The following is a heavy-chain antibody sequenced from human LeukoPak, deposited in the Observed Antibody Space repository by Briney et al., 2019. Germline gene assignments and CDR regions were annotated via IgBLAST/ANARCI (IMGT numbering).Heavy chain of an antibody. Sequence: PGGSLRLSCAASGLSVSDAWMSWVRQAPGKGLEWVGRIKSKTAGGTTDYVASVKGRFTISRDDSKNTLYLQMNSLKAEDTAVYYCTGPPDWGQGTLVTVSS. CDR3: TGPPD. CDR1: GLSVSDAW. CDR2: IKSKTAGGTT. V-gene: IGHV3-15*01. J-gene: IGHJ4*02.